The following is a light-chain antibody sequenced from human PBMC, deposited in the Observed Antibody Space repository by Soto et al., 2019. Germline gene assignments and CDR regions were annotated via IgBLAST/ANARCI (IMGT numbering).Light chain of an antibody. CDR2: EVT. CDR1: SSDVGNYDY. J-gene: IGLJ1*01. CDR3: SSYAGNNIVV. Sequence: QSVLTQPPSASGSPGQSVTISCTGTSSDVGNYDYVCWHQQHPGKAPKLMIYEVTKRPSGVPDRFSGSKSGNTASLTVSGLQAEDEADYYCSSYAGNNIVVFGTGTKVTVL. V-gene: IGLV2-8*01.